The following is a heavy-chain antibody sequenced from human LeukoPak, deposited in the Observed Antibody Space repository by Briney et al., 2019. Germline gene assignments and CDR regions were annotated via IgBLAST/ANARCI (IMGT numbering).Heavy chain of an antibody. CDR3: AKYVSENYHTWGSYRSDY. D-gene: IGHD3-16*02. Sequence: GSLRLSCAASGFTLSSYAMSWVRQAPGKGLEWVSSITGSGGTTYYADSVKGRFTVSRDNSKNTLYLQMNSLTAEDAAVYYCAKYVSENYHTWGSYRSDYWGQGTLVTVSS. V-gene: IGHV3-23*01. CDR1: GFTLSSYA. J-gene: IGHJ4*02. CDR2: ITGSGGTT.